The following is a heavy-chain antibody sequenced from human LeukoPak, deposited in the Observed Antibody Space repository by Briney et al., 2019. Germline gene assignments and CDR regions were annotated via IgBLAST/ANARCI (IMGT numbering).Heavy chain of an antibody. CDR2: IRYDGNNE. Sequence: PGGSLRLSCTASRFTFSSFGMHWVRQAPGKGLEWVAFIRYDGNNEYYTDSVKGRFTISRDNSKNTLYLQMNSLRPEDTAVYYCAKGQYSSSWYPFDYWGQGTLVTVSS. CDR3: AKGQYSSSWYPFDY. CDR1: RFTFSSFG. D-gene: IGHD2-2*01. J-gene: IGHJ4*02. V-gene: IGHV3-30*02.